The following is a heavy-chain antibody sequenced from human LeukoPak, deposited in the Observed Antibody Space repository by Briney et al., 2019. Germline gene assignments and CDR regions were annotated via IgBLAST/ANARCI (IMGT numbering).Heavy chain of an antibody. CDR1: GGSISSYY. V-gene: IGHV4-59*12. D-gene: IGHD6-19*01. CDR2: IYYSGST. CDR3: ARDDSGWYFDL. Sequence: MASETLSLTCTVSGGSISSYYWSWIRQPPGKGLEWIGYIYYSGSTNYNPSLKSRVTISVDTSKNQFSLKLSSVTAADTAVYYCARDDSGWYFDLWGRGTLVTVSS. J-gene: IGHJ2*01.